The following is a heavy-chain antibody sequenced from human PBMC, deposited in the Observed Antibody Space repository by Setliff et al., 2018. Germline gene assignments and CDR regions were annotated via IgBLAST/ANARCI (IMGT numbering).Heavy chain of an antibody. D-gene: IGHD1-7*01. J-gene: IGHJ3*01. CDR3: ARDRGRYNWNYGVKAFDV. V-gene: IGHV4-39*07. Sequence: SETLSLTCTVSGGSISSSSYYWGWIRQPPGKGLEWIGSIYYSGSTYYNPSLKSRVTISVDTSKNQFSLKLSSVTAADTAVYYCARDRGRYNWNYGVKAFDVWG. CDR1: GGSISSSSYY. CDR2: IYYSGST.